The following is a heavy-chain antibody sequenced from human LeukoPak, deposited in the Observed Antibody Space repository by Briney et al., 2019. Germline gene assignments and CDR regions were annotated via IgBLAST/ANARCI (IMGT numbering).Heavy chain of an antibody. CDR3: ARDGASDGMDV. CDR2: TNPSGGST. J-gene: IGHJ6*02. CDR1: GYTFTSYY. Sequence: ASVKVSCTASGYTFTSYYMNWVRQAPGQGLEWMGITNPSGGSTSYAQKFQDRVAMTRDTSTSTVYMELSSLTSEDTAVYYCARDGASDGMDVWGQGTTVTVSS. D-gene: IGHD3-10*01. V-gene: IGHV1-46*01.